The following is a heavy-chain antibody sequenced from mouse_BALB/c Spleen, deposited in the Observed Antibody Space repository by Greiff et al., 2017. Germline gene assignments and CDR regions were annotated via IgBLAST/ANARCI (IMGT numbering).Heavy chain of an antibody. CDR1: GFTFSSYA. CDR2: ISSGGSYT. CDR3: ARDDGSSRYWYFDV. J-gene: IGHJ1*01. Sequence: EVKLVESGGGLVKPGGSLKLSCAASGFTFSSYAMSWVRQSPEKRLEWVAEISSGGSYTYYPDTVTGRFTISRDNAKNTLYLEMSSLRSEDTAMYYCARDDGSSRYWYFDVWGAGTTVTVSS. D-gene: IGHD1-1*01. V-gene: IGHV5-9-4*01.